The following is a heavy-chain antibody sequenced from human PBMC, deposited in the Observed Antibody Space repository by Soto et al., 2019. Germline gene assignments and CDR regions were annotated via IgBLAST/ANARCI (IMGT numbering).Heavy chain of an antibody. Sequence: GGSLRLSCAASGFTFSSYGMHWVRQAPGKGLEWVAVISYDGSNKYYADSVKGRFTISRDNSKNTLYLQMNSLRAEDTAVYYCAKPTTVVVVAATHIDAFDIWGQGTMVTVSS. D-gene: IGHD2-15*01. V-gene: IGHV3-30*18. CDR2: ISYDGSNK. CDR1: GFTFSSYG. J-gene: IGHJ3*02. CDR3: AKPTTVVVVAATHIDAFDI.